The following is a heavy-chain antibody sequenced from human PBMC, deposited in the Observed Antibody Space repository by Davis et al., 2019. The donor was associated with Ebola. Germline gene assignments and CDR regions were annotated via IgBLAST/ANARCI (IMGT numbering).Heavy chain of an antibody. V-gene: IGHV4-59*01. CDR1: GGSIRSYY. CDR2: IYYSGST. J-gene: IGHJ5*02. D-gene: IGHD3-3*01. Sequence: SETLSLTCTVSGGSIRSYYWSWIRQPPGKGLEWIGYIYYSGSTNYNPSLKSRVTISVDTSKNQFSLKLSSGTAADTAVYYWARSNYDFWSGYYTSNWFDPWGQGTLVTVSS. CDR3: ARSNYDFWSGYYTSNWFDP.